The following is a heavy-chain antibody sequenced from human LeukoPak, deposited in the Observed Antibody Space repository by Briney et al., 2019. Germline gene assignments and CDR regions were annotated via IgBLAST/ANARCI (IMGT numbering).Heavy chain of an antibody. CDR1: EFTFVRYA. J-gene: IGHJ6*03. CDR3: VRDPSYGSSWYYYMDV. Sequence: EGSLRLSCAASEFTFVRYAMNWVRQAPGKGLEWVSYISSSSFKIGYADSVKGRFTISRDNSKNSLYLQMDSMRVEDTAVYYCVRDPSYGSSWYYYMDVWGKGTTVTVSS. V-gene: IGHV3-48*04. D-gene: IGHD6-13*01. CDR2: ISSSSFKI.